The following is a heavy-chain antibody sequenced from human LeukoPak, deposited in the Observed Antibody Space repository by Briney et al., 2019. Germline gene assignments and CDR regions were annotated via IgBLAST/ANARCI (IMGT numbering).Heavy chain of an antibody. D-gene: IGHD4-17*01. CDR3: AKESTVTPGNVNWFDT. J-gene: IGHJ5*02. CDR2: ISGSGGST. CDR1: GFTFSSYA. Sequence: SGGSLRLSCAASGFTFSSYAMSWVRQAPGKGLEWVSAISGSGGSTYYADSVKGRFTISRDNSKNTLYLQMNSLRAEDTAVYYCAKESTVTPGNVNWFDTWGQGTLVTVSS. V-gene: IGHV3-23*01.